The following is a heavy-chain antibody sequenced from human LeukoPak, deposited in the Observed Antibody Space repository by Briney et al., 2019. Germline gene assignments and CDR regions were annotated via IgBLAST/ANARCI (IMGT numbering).Heavy chain of an antibody. V-gene: IGHV4-34*08. CDR2: INHSGST. CDR3: ATSARGDDSSGYYYEPFDY. D-gene: IGHD3-22*01. J-gene: IGHJ4*02. Sequence: GSLRLSCAASGFTFSSYSMNWVRQPPGKGLEWIGEINHSGSTNYNPSLKSRVTISVDTSKNQFSLKLSSVTAADTAVYYCATSARGDDSSGYYYEPFDYWGQGTLVTVSS. CDR1: GFTFSSYS.